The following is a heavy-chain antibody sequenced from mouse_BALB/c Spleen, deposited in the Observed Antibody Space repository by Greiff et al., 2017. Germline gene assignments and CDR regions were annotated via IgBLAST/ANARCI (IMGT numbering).Heavy chain of an antibody. J-gene: IGHJ4*01. CDR3: ARSMIRAMDY. Sequence: DVHLVESGGGLVQPGGSRKLSCAASGFTFSSFGMHWVRQAPEKGLEWVAYISSGSSTIYYADTVKGRFTISRDNPKNTLFLQMTSLRSEDTAMYYCARSMIRAMDYWGQGTSVTVSS. CDR1: GFTFSSFG. D-gene: IGHD2-4*01. CDR2: ISSGSSTI. V-gene: IGHV5-17*02.